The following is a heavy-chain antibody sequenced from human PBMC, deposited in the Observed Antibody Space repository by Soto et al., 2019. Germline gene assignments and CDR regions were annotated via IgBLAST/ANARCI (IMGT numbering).Heavy chain of an antibody. CDR3: TSDTFGLRDT. Sequence: MQMVDSGGGSVQPGGSLRLSCTASGFPFRHYWMHWVRQTPGKGLVWVSRINPAGTITNYADSVEGRFTISRDNADSALFLQMNSLSTEETAIYYCTSDTFGLRDTWGHGTLVTVSS. D-gene: IGHD3-16*01. J-gene: IGHJ5*01. V-gene: IGHV3-74*01. CDR2: INPAGTIT. CDR1: GFPFRHYW.